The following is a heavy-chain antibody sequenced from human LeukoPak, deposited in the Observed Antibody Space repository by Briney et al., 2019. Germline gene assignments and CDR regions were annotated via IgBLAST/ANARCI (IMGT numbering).Heavy chain of an antibody. CDR1: GFTFTSYA. CDR2: IPEDGSKK. J-gene: IGHJ6*02. Sequence: SGGSLRLSCAASGFTFTSYAMHWVRQTPGKGLECVADIPEDGSKKYYADSVKGRFTVSRDNGKNSLLLQMDSLTSDDTALYYCSTWAFYHGLDVWGQGATVIVSS. CDR3: STWAFYHGLDV. D-gene: IGHD2/OR15-2a*01. V-gene: IGHV3-43*02.